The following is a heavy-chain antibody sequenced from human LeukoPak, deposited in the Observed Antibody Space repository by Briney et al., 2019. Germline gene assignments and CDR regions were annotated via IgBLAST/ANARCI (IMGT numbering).Heavy chain of an antibody. D-gene: IGHD5-12*01. CDR3: ARDKTSGYGIDY. CDR1: GFTVSSNY. V-gene: IGHV3-66*01. Sequence: GGSLRLSCAASGFTVSSNYMSWVRQAPGKGLEWVSVIYSGGSTYYADSVKGRFTISRDNSKNTLYLQMNSLRAEDTAVYYCARDKTSGYGIDYWGQGTLVTVSS. CDR2: IYSGGST. J-gene: IGHJ4*02.